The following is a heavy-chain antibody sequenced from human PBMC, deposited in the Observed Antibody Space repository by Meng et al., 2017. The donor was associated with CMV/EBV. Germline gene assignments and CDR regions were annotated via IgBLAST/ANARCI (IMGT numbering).Heavy chain of an antibody. CDR2: IYTSGST. V-gene: IGHV4-61*02. CDR3: ASVQGLGVS. Sequence: VQPRDAGPGLVKPSPTLSLTCTVSGGSISSGSYYWSWIRQPAGKGLEWIGRIYTSGSTNSNPSLKSRVTISVDTSKNQFSLKLSSVTAADTAVYYCASVQGLGVSWGQGTLVTVSS. CDR1: GGSISSGSYY. J-gene: IGHJ4*02. D-gene: IGHD3-10*01.